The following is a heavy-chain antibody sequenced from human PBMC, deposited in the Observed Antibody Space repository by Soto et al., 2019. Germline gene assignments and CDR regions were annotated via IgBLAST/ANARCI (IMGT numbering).Heavy chain of an antibody. V-gene: IGHV3-33*01. CDR3: ARDRGASIDY. D-gene: IGHD1-26*01. J-gene: IGHJ4*02. CDR1: GFTFSSYG. Sequence: QVQLVESGGGVVQPGRSLRLSCAASGFTFSSYGMHWVRQAPGKGLEWVAVIWYDGSNKYYADSVKGRFTISRDNSKNTLYQQMNSLRAEDTAVYYCARDRGASIDYWGQGTLVTVSS. CDR2: IWYDGSNK.